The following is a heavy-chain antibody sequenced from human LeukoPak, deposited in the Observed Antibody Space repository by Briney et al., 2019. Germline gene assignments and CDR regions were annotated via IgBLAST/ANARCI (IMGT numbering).Heavy chain of an antibody. CDR3: VRGDYRDY. CDR2: IGSTSRDK. Sequence: AGGSLRLSCAASGFTFSTSTMNWVRQAPGKGLEWVSSIGSTSRDKYFVGSVRGRFTISRGNAKNSLYLEMNSLRADDTAVYYCVRGDYRDYWGQGTLVTVSS. CDR1: GFTFSTST. J-gene: IGHJ4*02. D-gene: IGHD5-12*01. V-gene: IGHV3-21*01.